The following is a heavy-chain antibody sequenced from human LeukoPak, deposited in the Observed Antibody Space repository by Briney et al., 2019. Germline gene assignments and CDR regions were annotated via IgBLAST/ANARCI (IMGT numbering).Heavy chain of an antibody. D-gene: IGHD6-13*01. CDR3: ARGVHIAAAQYAY. Sequence: SETLSLTCTVSGGSISSYYWSWIRQPPGKGLEWIGYIYYSGTTNYNPSLKSRVTISVDTSKNQFSLKLSSVTAADTAVYYCARGVHIAAAQYAYWGQGTLVTVSS. V-gene: IGHV4-59*01. CDR1: GGSISSYY. CDR2: IYYSGTT. J-gene: IGHJ4*02.